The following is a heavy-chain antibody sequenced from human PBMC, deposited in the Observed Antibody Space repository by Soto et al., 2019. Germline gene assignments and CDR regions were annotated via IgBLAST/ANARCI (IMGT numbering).Heavy chain of an antibody. CDR1: GDTFSSYT. D-gene: IGHD2-21*02. V-gene: IGHV1-69*08. J-gene: IGHJ6*02. CDR2: IIPVLGTT. CDR3: ARRRYCGYDCYHKHYYGMDV. Sequence: QVQLVQSGAEVKKPGSSVKVSYRASGDTFSSYTVNWVRQAPGRGLEWLGRIIPVLGTTDYAQKFKGRVTITADKSTNIVYMELSSLRSEDRAVYYCARRRYCGYDCYHKHYYGMDVWGQGTTVTVAS.